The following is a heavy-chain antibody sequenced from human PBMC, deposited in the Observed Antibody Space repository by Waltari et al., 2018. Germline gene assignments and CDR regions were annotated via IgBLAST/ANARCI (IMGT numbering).Heavy chain of an antibody. J-gene: IGHJ4*02. CDR2: ISWNSGSM. CDR3: AKGGGPGIAAAGKN. D-gene: IGHD6-13*01. Sequence: EVQLVESGGGLVQPGRSLSLSCAASGFTFDDYAMHWVRQAPGKGLEGVAGISWNSGSMGYADSVKGRFTISRDNAKNSLYLQMNSLRAEDMALYYCAKGGGPGIAAAGKNWGQGTLVTVSS. V-gene: IGHV3-9*03. CDR1: GFTFDDYA.